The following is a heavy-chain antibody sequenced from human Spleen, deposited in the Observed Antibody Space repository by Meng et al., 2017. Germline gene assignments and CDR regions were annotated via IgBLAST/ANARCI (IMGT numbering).Heavy chain of an antibody. CDR3: ATGAAAADH. D-gene: IGHD6-13*01. V-gene: IGHV3-21*01. CDR2: ISGSSDYI. J-gene: IGHJ4*02. Sequence: GESLKISCAASGFTFSGYNMNWVRQAPGKGLEWVSSISGSSDYIFYSDSVKGRFTISRDNARNSLYLQMNSLRAEDTAVYYCATGAAAADHWGQGTLVTVSS. CDR1: GFTFSGYN.